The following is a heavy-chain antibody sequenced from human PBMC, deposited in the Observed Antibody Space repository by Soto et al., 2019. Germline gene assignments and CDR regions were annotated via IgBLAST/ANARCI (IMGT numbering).Heavy chain of an antibody. V-gene: IGHV3-43D*03. Sequence: GGSLRLSCAASGFTFDDYAMHWVRQAPGKGLEWVSLISWDGGSTYYADSVKGRFTISRDNSKNSLYLQMNSLRAEDTALYYCAKDITPYSYGPYSYGMDVWGQGTTVTVSS. CDR1: GFTFDDYA. D-gene: IGHD5-18*01. CDR3: AKDITPYSYGPYSYGMDV. J-gene: IGHJ6*02. CDR2: ISWDGGST.